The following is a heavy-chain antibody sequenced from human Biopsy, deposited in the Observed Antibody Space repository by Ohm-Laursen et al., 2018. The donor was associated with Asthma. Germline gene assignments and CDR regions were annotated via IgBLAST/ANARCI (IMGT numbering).Heavy chain of an antibody. D-gene: IGHD3-3*02. CDR2: INAGNGNT. CDR1: GYTFINYA. V-gene: IGHV1-3*01. J-gene: IGHJ1*01. CDR3: ARTFHFWSPYHAEHYQL. Sequence: ASVSASCKASGYTFINYAIHWARQAPGQRLEWMGWINAGNGNTKYSQKFQGRVTISRNAFASTAYMDLSSLRSEDTAVYYCARTFHFWSPYHAEHYQLWGQGTLVTVSS.